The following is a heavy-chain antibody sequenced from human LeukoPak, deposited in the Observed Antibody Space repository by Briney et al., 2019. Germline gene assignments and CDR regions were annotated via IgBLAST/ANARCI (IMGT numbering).Heavy chain of an antibody. CDR2: IRNSGST. V-gene: IGHV4-59*01. D-gene: IGHD6-13*01. J-gene: IGHJ5*02. CDR1: GGSISSYY. Sequence: SETLSLTCTVSGGSISSYYWSWIRQSPGKGLEWIGYIRNSGSTNYNPSLKSRVTMSVDTSKNQFSLKPSSVTAADTAVYYCARWAAAGERIENWFDPWGQGTLVTVSS. CDR3: ARWAAAGERIENWFDP.